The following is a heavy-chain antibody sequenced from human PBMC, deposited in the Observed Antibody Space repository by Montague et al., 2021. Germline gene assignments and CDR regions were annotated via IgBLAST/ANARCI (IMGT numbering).Heavy chain of an antibody. J-gene: IGHJ5*01. Sequence: SLRLSCAASGFSFSSLWMHWLRQAPGKGLVWDSQITSDGSDTNYADSVKGRFTISRDNAKSTLYLQMNSLRDEDTAVYYCVRDRPTAWFDSWGQGTLVTVSS. CDR1: GFSFSSLW. CDR2: ITSDGSDT. V-gene: IGHV3-74*01. D-gene: IGHD5-18*01. CDR3: VRDRPTAWFDS.